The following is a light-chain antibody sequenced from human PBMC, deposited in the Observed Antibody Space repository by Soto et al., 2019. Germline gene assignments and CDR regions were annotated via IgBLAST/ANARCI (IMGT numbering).Light chain of an antibody. CDR2: TAS. J-gene: IGKJ4*01. Sequence: DIQMTQSPSSVSASVGDTVTITCRASQDINKWLAWYQQKPGLAPNLVIYTASRLHGGGPSRFSGSASGTNFTLTISSLQPEDVGTYYCQQGKSFPLTFCGGTKVDI. CDR3: QQGKSFPLT. V-gene: IGKV1-12*01. CDR1: QDINKW.